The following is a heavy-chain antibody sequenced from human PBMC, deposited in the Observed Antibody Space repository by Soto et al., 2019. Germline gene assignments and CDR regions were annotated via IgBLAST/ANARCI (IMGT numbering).Heavy chain of an antibody. CDR1: GFSFSSYA. CDR3: AKDLGNYYDSSGSL. D-gene: IGHD3-22*01. V-gene: IGHV3-23*01. Sequence: PGGSLSLSCAASGFSFSSYAMSWVRQAPGKGLEWVSAIGGSGGSTYYADSVKGRFTISRDNSKNTLYLQMNSLRAEDTAVYYCAKDLGNYYDSSGSLWGQGTMVTVSS. J-gene: IGHJ3*01. CDR2: IGGSGGST.